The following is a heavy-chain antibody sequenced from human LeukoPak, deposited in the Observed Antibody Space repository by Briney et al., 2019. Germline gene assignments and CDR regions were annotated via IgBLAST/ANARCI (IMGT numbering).Heavy chain of an antibody. V-gene: IGHV4-4*07. CDR3: ARDISVAGSFLLFDS. Sequence: SETLSLTCTVSGGSISSYYWSWIRQPAGKGLEWIGRIYTSGSSNANPTLKSRVTMSADTSMNQFSLKLSSVTAADTAVYYCARDISVAGSFLLFDSWGPRTLVTVSS. CDR1: GGSISSYY. J-gene: IGHJ4*01. D-gene: IGHD6-19*01. CDR2: IYTSGSS.